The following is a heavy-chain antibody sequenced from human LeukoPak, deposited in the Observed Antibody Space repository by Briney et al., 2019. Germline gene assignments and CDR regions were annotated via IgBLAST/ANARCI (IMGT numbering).Heavy chain of an antibody. V-gene: IGHV3-23*01. J-gene: IGHJ6*03. CDR3: AKMGAMIVVVSHYMDV. CDR2: ISGSGGST. D-gene: IGHD3-22*01. CDR1: GFTFSSYA. Sequence: GGSLRLSCAASGFTFSSYAMSWVRQAPGKGLEWVSAISGSGGSTYYADSVKGRFTISRDNAKNSLYLQMNSLRAEDTAVYYCAKMGAMIVVVSHYMDVWGEGTTVTVSS.